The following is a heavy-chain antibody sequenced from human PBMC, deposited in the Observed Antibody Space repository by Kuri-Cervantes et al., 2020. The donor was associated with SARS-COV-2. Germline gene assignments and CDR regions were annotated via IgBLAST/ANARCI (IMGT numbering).Heavy chain of an antibody. V-gene: IGHV3-49*04. J-gene: IGHJ4*02. CDR3: AREKGGCSGGSCFYFDY. CDR1: GFTFGGYA. CDR2: IRSKAYGGTT. Sequence: GESLKISCTASGFTFGGYAMSWVRQAPGKGLEWVGFIRSKAYGGTTEYAASVKGRFTISRDDSKSIAYLQMNSLKTEDTAVYYCAREKGGCSGGSCFYFDYWGQGTLVTVS. D-gene: IGHD2-15*01.